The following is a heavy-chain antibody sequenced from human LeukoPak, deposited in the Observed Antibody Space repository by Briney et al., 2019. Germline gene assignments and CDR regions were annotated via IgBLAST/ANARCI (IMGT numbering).Heavy chain of an antibody. CDR2: IGTNEQRT. J-gene: IGHJ1*01. Sequence: GGSLRLSCVASGFTFSRYAMNWVRRTPGKGLEWVSLIGTNEQRTHYADSVKGRFTISRDNSKNTLLLQMNSLRAEDTAVYYCAKDLDSTDLYDNADWGQGTLVTVSS. CDR3: AKDLDSTDLYDNAD. CDR1: GFTFSRYA. V-gene: IGHV3-23*01. D-gene: IGHD6-19*01.